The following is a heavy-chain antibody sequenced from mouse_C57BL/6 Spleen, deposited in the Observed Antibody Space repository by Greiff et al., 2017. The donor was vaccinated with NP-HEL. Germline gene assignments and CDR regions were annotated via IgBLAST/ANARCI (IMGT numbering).Heavy chain of an antibody. D-gene: IGHD2-12*01. CDR3: ASGSYSYYFDY. CDR2: IDPSDSET. V-gene: IGHV1-52*01. J-gene: IGHJ2*01. Sequence: QVQLQQPGAELVRPGSSVKLSCKASGYTFTSYWMHWVKQRPIQGLEWIGNIDPSDSETHYNQKFKDKATLTVDKSSSTAYMQLSSLTSEDSAVYYCASGSYSYYFDYWGKGTTLTVSS. CDR1: GYTFTSYW.